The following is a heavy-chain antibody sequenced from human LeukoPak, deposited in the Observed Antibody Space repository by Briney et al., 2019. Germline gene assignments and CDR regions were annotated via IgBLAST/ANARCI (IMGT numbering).Heavy chain of an antibody. CDR3: ARETEKQWQY. J-gene: IGHJ3*01. D-gene: IGHD6-19*01. V-gene: IGHV4-39*02. CDR2: IYYSGST. CDR1: GDSISSSSSY. Sequence: SETLSLTCSVSGDSISSSSSYWGWIRQPPGKGLEWIGSIYYSGSTYYNTSLKSRVTISVDTSKNQFSLTMTSVTAADTALYYCARETEKQWQYWGQGTMVTVSS.